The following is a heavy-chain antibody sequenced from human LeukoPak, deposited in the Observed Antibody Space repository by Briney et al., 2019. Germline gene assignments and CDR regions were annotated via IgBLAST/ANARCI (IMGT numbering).Heavy chain of an antibody. CDR3: ARHPRMYSSSWYVGYYMDV. Sequence: PGGSLRLSCAASGFTVSSNYMSWVRQAPGKGLEWVSVIYSGGSTYYADSVKGRFTISRDNSKNTLYLQMNSLRAEDTAVYYCARHPRMYSSSWYVGYYMDVWGKGTTVTVSS. V-gene: IGHV3-66*02. J-gene: IGHJ6*03. CDR1: GFTVSSNY. D-gene: IGHD6-13*01. CDR2: IYSGGST.